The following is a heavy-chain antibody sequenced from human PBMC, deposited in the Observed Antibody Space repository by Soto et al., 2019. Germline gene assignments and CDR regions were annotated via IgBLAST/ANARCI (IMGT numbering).Heavy chain of an antibody. J-gene: IGHJ6*02. Sequence: ASVKVSCKASGYTFTSYYMHWVRQAPGQGLEWMGIINPSGGSTSYAQKFQGRVTMTRDTSTSTVYMGLSSLRSEDTAVYYCARGGYYDSSGYYSYYYYGMDVWGQGTTVTVS. CDR2: INPSGGST. CDR3: ARGGYYDSSGYYSYYYYGMDV. CDR1: GYTFTSYY. V-gene: IGHV1-46*01. D-gene: IGHD3-22*01.